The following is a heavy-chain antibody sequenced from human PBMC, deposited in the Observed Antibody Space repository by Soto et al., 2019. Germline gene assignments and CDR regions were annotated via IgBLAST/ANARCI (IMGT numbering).Heavy chain of an antibody. CDR2: IRNKPNNYAT. V-gene: IGHV3-73*01. CDR1: GFTFSGSA. D-gene: IGHD1-1*01. CDR3: DSKNCHGYYYGMDV. J-gene: IGHJ6*02. Sequence: EVQLVESGGGLVQPGGSLKLSCAASGFTFSGSAMHWVRQASGKGLEWVGRIRNKPNNYATAYAASVKGRFTISRDDSKNTAYLQMNSLKTEDTAVYYCDSKNCHGYYYGMDVWGQGTTVTVSS.